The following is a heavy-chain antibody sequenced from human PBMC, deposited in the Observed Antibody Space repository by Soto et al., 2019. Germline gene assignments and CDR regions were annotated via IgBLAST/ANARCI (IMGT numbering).Heavy chain of an antibody. CDR3: AREGLGRIHVRAGMDV. CDR2: IYSGGST. V-gene: IGHV3-66*01. Sequence: SLRLSCAASGFTVSSNYRSWVRQAPGKGLEWVSVIYSGGSTYYADSVKGRFTISRDNSKNTLYLQMNSLRAEDTAVYYCAREGLGRIHVRAGMDVWGQGTTLTVSS. D-gene: IGHD5-18*01. J-gene: IGHJ6*02. CDR1: GFTVSSNY.